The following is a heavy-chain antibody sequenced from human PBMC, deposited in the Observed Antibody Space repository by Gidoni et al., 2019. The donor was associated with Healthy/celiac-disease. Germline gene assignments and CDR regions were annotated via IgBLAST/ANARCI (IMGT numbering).Heavy chain of an antibody. D-gene: IGHD6-19*01. Sequence: QLQLQESGPGLVKPSETLSLTCTVPGGSISSTSYYWGWIRQPPGKGLEWIGSIYYSGSTYYNPSLKSRVTISVDTSKNQFSLKLSSVTAADTAVYYCARDEIVAGSQLPAFDIWGQGTMVTVSS. V-gene: IGHV4-39*07. CDR1: GGSISSTSYY. CDR3: ARDEIVAGSQLPAFDI. CDR2: IYYSGST. J-gene: IGHJ3*02.